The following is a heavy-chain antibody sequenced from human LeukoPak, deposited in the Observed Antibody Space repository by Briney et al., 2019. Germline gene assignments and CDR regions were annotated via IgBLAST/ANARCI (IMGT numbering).Heavy chain of an antibody. V-gene: IGHV3-30*18. CDR3: AKESPGYSYGWYYYYGMDV. CDR1: GFTFSSYG. J-gene: IGHJ6*02. Sequence: GGSLRLSCAASGFTFSSYGMHWVRQAPGTGLEWVAVISNDGSNKYYADSVKGRFTISRDNSKNTLYLQMNSLRAEDTAVYYCAKESPGYSYGWYYYYGMDVWGQGTTVTVSS. D-gene: IGHD5-18*01. CDR2: ISNDGSNK.